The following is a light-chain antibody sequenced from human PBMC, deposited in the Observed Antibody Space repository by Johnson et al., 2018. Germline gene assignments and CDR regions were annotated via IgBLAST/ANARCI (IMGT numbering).Light chain of an antibody. CDR3: GTWDSSLSAGNV. CDR1: SSNIGNNY. V-gene: IGLV1-51*02. J-gene: IGLJ1*01. Sequence: QSVLTQPPSVSAAPGQKVTISCSGSSSNIGNNYVSWYQQLPGTAPKLLIYENNKRPSGIPDRFSGSKSGTSATLGITGLQTGDEADYYCGTWDSSLSAGNVSGTGPKVTFL. CDR2: ENN.